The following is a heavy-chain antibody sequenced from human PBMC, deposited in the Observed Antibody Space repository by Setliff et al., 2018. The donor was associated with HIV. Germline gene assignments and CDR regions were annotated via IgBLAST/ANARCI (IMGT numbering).Heavy chain of an antibody. CDR2: INTHNGKT. J-gene: IGHJ5*02. Sequence: ASVKVSCKASGYIFTTVVFIWVRQAPGQGLEWMGWINTHNGKTHYAQRFQGRVTMTRDTSTTKAYMELRSLRSDDTAVYYFARATGAADLWGQGTKGTVSS. V-gene: IGHV1-18*01. D-gene: IGHD6-13*01. CDR3: ARATGAADL. CDR1: GYIFTTVV.